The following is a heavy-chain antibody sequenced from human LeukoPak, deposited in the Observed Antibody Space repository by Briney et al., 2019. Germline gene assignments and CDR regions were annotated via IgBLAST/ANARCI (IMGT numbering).Heavy chain of an antibody. J-gene: IGHJ5*02. Sequence: PGGSLRLSCAASGFTFRSYSMNWVRQAPGKGLEWVSHITSTSSALYYADSVKGRFTISRDNAKNSLYLQMNSLRAEDTAVYYCAKSNYYGSGLFDPWGQGTLVTVSS. CDR2: ITSTSSAL. D-gene: IGHD3-10*01. CDR3: AKSNYYGSGLFDP. V-gene: IGHV3-48*01. CDR1: GFTFRSYS.